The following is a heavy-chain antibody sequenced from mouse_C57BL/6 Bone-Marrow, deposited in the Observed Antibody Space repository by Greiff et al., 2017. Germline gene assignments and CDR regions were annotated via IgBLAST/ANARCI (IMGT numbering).Heavy chain of an antibody. J-gene: IGHJ4*01. V-gene: IGHV1-55*01. CDR3: AREGGSLSYAMDY. D-gene: IGHD6-2*01. CDR2: IYPGSGST. CDR1: GYTFTSYW. Sequence: QVQLQQPGAELVKPGASVKMSCKASGYTFTSYWITWVKQRPGQGLEWIGDIYPGSGSTNYNEKFKSKATLTVDKSSSTAYMQLSSLTSEDSAVYYCAREGGSLSYAMDYWGQGTSVTVSS.